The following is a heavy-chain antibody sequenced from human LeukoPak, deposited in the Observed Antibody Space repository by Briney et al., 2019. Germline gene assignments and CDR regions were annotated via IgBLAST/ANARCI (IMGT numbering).Heavy chain of an antibody. Sequence: RTSETLSLTCIVSGGSSRNYYWNWIRQSPGKGPEWIGFIHYSGNTHYRPTRRSRVTMLVDTSKNQFSLKLTDVTAADTAVYYCARGGDSSGYLNHYYYGMDVWGRGTTVTVSS. V-gene: IGHV4-59*01. CDR3: ARGGDSSGYLNHYYYGMDV. J-gene: IGHJ6*02. D-gene: IGHD3-22*01. CDR2: IHYSGNT. CDR1: GGSSRNYY.